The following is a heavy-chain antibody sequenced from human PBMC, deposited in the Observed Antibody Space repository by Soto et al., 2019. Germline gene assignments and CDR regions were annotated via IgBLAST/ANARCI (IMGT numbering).Heavy chain of an antibody. Sequence: GGSLRLSCAASGFNFSTSGMDWVRQVPGKGLEWVAVISNDGSRQYYAESVKGRFTISRDNSNNTLYVQMNSLKAEDTAVYYCVRDPYLPTAGRLASLHYWGPGTLVTVSS. V-gene: IGHV3-30*03. J-gene: IGHJ4*02. CDR2: ISNDGSRQ. CDR1: GFNFSTSG. D-gene: IGHD1-1*01. CDR3: VRDPYLPTAGRLASLHY.